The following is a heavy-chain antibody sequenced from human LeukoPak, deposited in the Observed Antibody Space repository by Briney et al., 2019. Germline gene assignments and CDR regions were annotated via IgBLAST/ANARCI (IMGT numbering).Heavy chain of an antibody. CDR3: AREGSYYGSGSYRDGFDI. J-gene: IGHJ3*02. V-gene: IGHV3-74*03. D-gene: IGHD3-10*01. CDR1: GFTFSYYW. Sequence: QPGGSLRLSCAASGFTFSYYWMHWVRQAAGKGLVWVSRIKSDGSGITYADSVKGRFTISRDSFKNTLYLQMNSLKPEDAAVYYCAREGSYYGSGSYRDGFDIWGQGKSATVSS. CDR2: IKSDGSGI.